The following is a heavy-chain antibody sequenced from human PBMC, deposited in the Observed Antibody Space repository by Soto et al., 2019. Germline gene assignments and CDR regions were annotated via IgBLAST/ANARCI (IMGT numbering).Heavy chain of an antibody. Sequence: QVQLRESGPGLVKPSETLSLTCNVSGDSINYYYWSWIRQPPGKGLEWIGCIYSSGSTKYSPSLRSRVTMSIDTPKSQFSLKLRSVTAADTAIYYCARARYYGAKNDFWGQGTLVTVSS. CDR2: IYSSGST. J-gene: IGHJ4*02. V-gene: IGHV4-59*01. D-gene: IGHD3-16*01. CDR1: GDSINYYY. CDR3: ARARYYGAKNDF.